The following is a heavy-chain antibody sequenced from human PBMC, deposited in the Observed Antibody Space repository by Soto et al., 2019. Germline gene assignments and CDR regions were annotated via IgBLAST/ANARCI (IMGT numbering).Heavy chain of an antibody. V-gene: IGHV5-51*01. J-gene: IGHJ4*02. CDR1: GYSFISYW. CDR2: IYPGDSDT. Sequence: GESLKISCKGSGYSFISYWIGWVRQMPGKGLEWMGIIYPGDSDTRYSPSFQGQATISADKSISTAYLQWSSLKASDTAMYYCARDGFYYDSSGYLAYWGQGTLVTVSS. CDR3: ARDGFYYDSSGYLAY. D-gene: IGHD3-22*01.